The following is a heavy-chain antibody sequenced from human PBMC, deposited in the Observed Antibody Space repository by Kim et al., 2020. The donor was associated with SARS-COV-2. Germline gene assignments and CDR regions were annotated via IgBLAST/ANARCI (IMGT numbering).Heavy chain of an antibody. CDR2: ISWNSGSI. CDR1: GFTFDDYA. CDR3: AKDIGVRGVTRFDY. V-gene: IGHV3-9*01. Sequence: GGSLRLSCAASGFTFDDYAMHWVRQAPGKGLEWVSGISWNSGSIGYADSVKGRFTISRDNAKNSLYLQMNSLRAEDTALYYCAKDIGVRGVTRFDYWGQGTLVTVSS. J-gene: IGHJ4*02. D-gene: IGHD3-10*01.